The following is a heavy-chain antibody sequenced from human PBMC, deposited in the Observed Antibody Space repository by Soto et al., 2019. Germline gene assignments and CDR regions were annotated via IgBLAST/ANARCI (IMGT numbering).Heavy chain of an antibody. D-gene: IGHD6-25*01. CDR3: ARDRLAADLSDFDY. CDR1: GFTLGAYA. V-gene: IGHV3-49*04. Sequence: EVQLVESGGGLVQPGRSLRLSCTGSGFTLGAYAMSWVRQAPGKGLEWVGSIRSRAYGGTTEYAASVKGRFTISSDASKSIAYLQMDSLKTEDTAMYFCARDRLAADLSDFDYWGQGTLLTVSS. CDR2: IRSRAYGGTT. J-gene: IGHJ4*02.